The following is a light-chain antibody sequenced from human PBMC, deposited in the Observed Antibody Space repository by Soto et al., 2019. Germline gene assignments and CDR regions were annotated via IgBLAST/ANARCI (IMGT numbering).Light chain of an antibody. J-gene: IGLJ3*02. CDR1: SSNIGNNY. V-gene: IGLV1-51*02. CDR2: ENN. Sequence: QSVLTQPPSVSAAPGQTVTISCSGSSSNIGNNYVSWYQQLPGTAPKLLIYENNKRPSGIPDRFSGSKSDTSATLGITGLQTGDEADFYCGTWDSSLSGGVFGGGTKLTVL. CDR3: GTWDSSLSGGV.